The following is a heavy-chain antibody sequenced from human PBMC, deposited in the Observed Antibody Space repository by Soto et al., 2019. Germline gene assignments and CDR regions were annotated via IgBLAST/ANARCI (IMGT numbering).Heavy chain of an antibody. CDR1: GGSISSSNW. V-gene: IGHV4-4*02. Sequence: QVQLQESGPGLVKPSGTLSLTCAVSGGSISSSNWWSWVRQPPGKGLEWIGEIYHSGSTNYNPSLTSRVTKSVGKSNNRFSRKLSSVTAAHTAVYYCARDVPSIAAAGRFYFDYWGQGTLVTVSS. J-gene: IGHJ4*02. CDR2: IYHSGST. CDR3: ARDVPSIAAAGRFYFDY. D-gene: IGHD6-13*01.